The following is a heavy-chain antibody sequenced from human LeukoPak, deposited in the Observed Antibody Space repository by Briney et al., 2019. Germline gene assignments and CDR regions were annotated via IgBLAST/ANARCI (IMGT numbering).Heavy chain of an antibody. CDR3: ARTARYSVLQWFGELFDFDY. V-gene: IGHV1-18*01. CDR2: ISAYNGNT. J-gene: IGHJ4*02. D-gene: IGHD3-10*01. Sequence: ASVKVSCKASGYTFTSYGIRWVRQAPGQGLEWMGWISAYNGNTNYAQKLQGRVTMTTDTSTSTAYMELRSLRSDDTAVYYCARTARYSVLQWFGELFDFDYWGQGTLVTVSS. CDR1: GYTFTSYG.